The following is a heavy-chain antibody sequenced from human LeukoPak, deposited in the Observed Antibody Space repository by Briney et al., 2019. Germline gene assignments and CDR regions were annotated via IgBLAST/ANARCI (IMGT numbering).Heavy chain of an antibody. J-gene: IGHJ4*02. CDR1: GFTFSNYV. CDR2: ISGSGART. Sequence: AGSLRLSCAASGFTFSNYVMNWVRQAPGKGLEWVSGISGSGARTYYADSVKGRFTISRDNSKNTLYLQMNSLRAEDTAVYYCARFKDGYNRFDSWGQETVVTVSS. V-gene: IGHV3-23*01. CDR3: ARFKDGYNRFDS. D-gene: IGHD5-24*01.